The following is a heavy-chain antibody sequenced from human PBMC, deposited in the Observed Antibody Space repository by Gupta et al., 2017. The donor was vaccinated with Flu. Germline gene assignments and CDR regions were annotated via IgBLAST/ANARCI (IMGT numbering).Heavy chain of an antibody. CDR1: GGNLRSYA. CDR2: IIPIVSAP. D-gene: IGHD6-25*01. CDR3: ARVAAAAETYYFDY. V-gene: IGHV1-69*01. J-gene: IGHJ4*02. Sequence: QVQLVQSGAAVKTHGSSVKVSCQASGGNLRSYAITWVRQAPRQGLEWMGGIIPIVSAPHYAQKFQGRLTITADESTNTTYMELNSLRADDTAVYYCARVAAAAETYYFDYWGQGALFVVSS.